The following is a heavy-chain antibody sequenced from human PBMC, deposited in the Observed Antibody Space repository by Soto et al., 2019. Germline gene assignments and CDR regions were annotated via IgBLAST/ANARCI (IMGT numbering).Heavy chain of an antibody. CDR1: GYTFTTYD. D-gene: IGHD3-10*01. Sequence: ASVKVSCKTSGYTFTTYDINWVRQATGQGLEWMGWINPNADKTGFAQKFQGRVTMTRDTSINTVYMELNNLRSEDTAVYYCARDGRTGQFGWYFDYWGQGPLVTVYS. CDR2: INPNADKT. V-gene: IGHV1-8*01. CDR3: ARDGRTGQFGWYFDY. J-gene: IGHJ4*02.